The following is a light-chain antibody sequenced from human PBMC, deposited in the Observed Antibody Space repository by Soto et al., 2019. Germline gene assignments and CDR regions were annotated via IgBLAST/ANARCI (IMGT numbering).Light chain of an antibody. CDR3: QKHNTAPWT. CDR1: QDISNY. Sequence: DIQMTQSPSSLSASIGDRITITCRASQDISNYLAWYQQRPGKVPKLLVSAASTLHSGVPSRFGGRGSGTDFTLTISGLQPEDVGTYYCQKHNTAPWTFGQGTKVEI. J-gene: IGKJ1*01. CDR2: AAS. V-gene: IGKV1-27*01.